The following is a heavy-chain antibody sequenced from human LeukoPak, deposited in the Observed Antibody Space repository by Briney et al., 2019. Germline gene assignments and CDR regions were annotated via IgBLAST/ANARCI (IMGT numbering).Heavy chain of an antibody. J-gene: IGHJ4*02. CDR1: GFTFSSYG. Sequence: GGSLRLSCAASGFTFSSYGMHWVRQAPGKGLEWVAFIRYDGSNKYYADSVKGRFTISRDNSKNTLYLQMNSLRAEDTAVYYCARDYYYDSSGYKFDYWGQGTLVTVSS. V-gene: IGHV3-30*02. CDR3: ARDYYYDSSGYKFDY. CDR2: IRYDGSNK. D-gene: IGHD3-22*01.